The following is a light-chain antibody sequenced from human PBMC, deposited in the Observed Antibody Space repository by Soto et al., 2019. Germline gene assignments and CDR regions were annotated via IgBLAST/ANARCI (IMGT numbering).Light chain of an antibody. CDR3: CSYAGSSIVV. J-gene: IGLJ2*01. Sequence: QSVLTQPASVSGSPGQSITISCTGTSSDVGSYNLVSWYQQHPGKAPKLMIYEGSKRPSGVSNRFSGSKSGNTASLTISWLQAEDEADYYCCSYAGSSIVVFGGGTKVTVL. CDR2: EGS. CDR1: SSDVGSYNL. V-gene: IGLV2-23*01.